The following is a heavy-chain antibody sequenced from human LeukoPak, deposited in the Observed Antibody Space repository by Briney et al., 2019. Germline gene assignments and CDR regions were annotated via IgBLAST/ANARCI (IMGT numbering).Heavy chain of an antibody. J-gene: IGHJ5*02. D-gene: IGHD3-9*01. CDR1: GFTFSSYA. CDR3: ARPGLRYFDWLFQNWFDP. V-gene: IGHV3-23*01. Sequence: GGSLRLSCAASGFTFSSYAMSWVRQAPGKGLEWVSAISGSGGSTYYADSVKGRFTISRDNSKNTLYLQMNSPRAEDTAVYYCARPGLRYFDWLFQNWFDPWGQGTLVTVSS. CDR2: ISGSGGST.